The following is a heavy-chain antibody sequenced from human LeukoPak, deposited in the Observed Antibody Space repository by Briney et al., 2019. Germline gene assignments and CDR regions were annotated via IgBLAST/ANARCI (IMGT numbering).Heavy chain of an antibody. Sequence: GGSLRLSCAASGFTFRTYMMNWVRQAPGKGLEWVSSISSSGSYIYYADSVKGRFTISRDNAKNSLYLQMNCLRAEDTAMYYCARGDTTPGDYCGQGTLVTVSS. CDR3: ARGDTTPGDY. CDR2: ISSSGSYI. J-gene: IGHJ4*02. D-gene: IGHD5-18*01. V-gene: IGHV3-21*01. CDR1: GFTFRTYM.